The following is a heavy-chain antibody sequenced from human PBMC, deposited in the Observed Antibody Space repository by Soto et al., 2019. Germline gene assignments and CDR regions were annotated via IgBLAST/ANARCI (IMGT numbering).Heavy chain of an antibody. CDR2: IIPIFSSP. J-gene: IGHJ5*02. Sequence: SVKVSCKASGASFGIYSVSGVRQSPGQGLEWMGGIIPIFSSPTYAQSFKGRVTITADKSTRTAYMELASLKSEDTAVYYCATGGGSSSWFWFDPWGQGTLVTVSS. CDR1: GASFGIYS. V-gene: IGHV1-69*06. CDR3: ATGGGSSSWFWFDP. D-gene: IGHD6-13*01.